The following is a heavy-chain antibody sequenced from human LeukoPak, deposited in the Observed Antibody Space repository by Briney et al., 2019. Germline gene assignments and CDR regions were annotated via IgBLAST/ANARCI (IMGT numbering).Heavy chain of an antibody. Sequence: SQTLSLTCTVSGVSISSGGYYWSWIRQHPGKGLEWIAYMYYSGCTYYNPSLKSRVTMSADTSKNQLSLKLSSVTAADTAVYYCARPYYYDSRIDPWGQGILVTVSS. J-gene: IGHJ5*02. CDR2: MYYSGCT. CDR1: GVSISSGGYY. V-gene: IGHV4-30-4*08. D-gene: IGHD3-22*01. CDR3: ARPYYYDSRIDP.